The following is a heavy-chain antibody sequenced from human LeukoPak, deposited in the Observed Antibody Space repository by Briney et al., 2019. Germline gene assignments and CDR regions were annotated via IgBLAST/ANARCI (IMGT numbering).Heavy chain of an antibody. Sequence: RASVNVSCKASGYTFTSYAMHWVRQAPGQRLEWMGWINAGNGNTKYSQKFQGRVTITRDTSASTAYMELSSLRSEDTAVYYCARVGSSGYHYWGQGTLVTVSS. D-gene: IGHD3-22*01. V-gene: IGHV1-3*01. CDR3: ARVGSSGYHY. J-gene: IGHJ4*02. CDR2: INAGNGNT. CDR1: GYTFTSYA.